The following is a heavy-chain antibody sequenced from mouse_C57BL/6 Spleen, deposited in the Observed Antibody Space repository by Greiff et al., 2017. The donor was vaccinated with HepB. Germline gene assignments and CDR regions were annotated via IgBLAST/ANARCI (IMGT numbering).Heavy chain of an antibody. CDR3: ARSGPYYGYAWFAY. J-gene: IGHJ3*01. CDR1: GFSLSTSGMG. D-gene: IGHD2-9*01. Sequence: QVTLKESGPGILQSSQTLSLTCSFSGFSLSTSGMGVSWIRQPSGKGLEWLAHIYWDDDKRYNPSLKSRLTISKDTSRNQLFLKITSVDTADTATYYCARSGPYYGYAWFAYWGQGTLVTVSA. CDR2: IYWDDDK. V-gene: IGHV8-12*01.